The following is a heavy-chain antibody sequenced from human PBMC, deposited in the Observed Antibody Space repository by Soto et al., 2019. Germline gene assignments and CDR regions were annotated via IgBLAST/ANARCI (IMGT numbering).Heavy chain of an antibody. J-gene: IGHJ6*02. V-gene: IGHV3-30*18. CDR3: AKLHPPRFGELLYGMDV. CDR1: GFTFSSYG. CDR2: ISYDGSNK. D-gene: IGHD3-10*01. Sequence: GGSLRLSCAASGFTFSSYGMHWVRQAPGKGLEWVEVISYDGSNKYYADSVKGRFTISRDNSKNTLYLQMNSLRAEDTAVYYCAKLHPPRFGELLYGMDVWGQGTTVTVSS.